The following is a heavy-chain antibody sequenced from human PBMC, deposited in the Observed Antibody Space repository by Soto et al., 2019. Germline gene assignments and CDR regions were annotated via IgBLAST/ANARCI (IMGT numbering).Heavy chain of an antibody. J-gene: IGHJ6*02. CDR2: ISFDGRKE. CDR1: EFTFSSYA. Sequence: QLVESGGRGVQPGRSLRFSCEASEFTFSSYAMHWVRQAPGRGLEWVALISFDGRKEYYADSVKGRFTVSRDNSRSMVYLQMDSLRPDDTAIYYCARPIPRWSYHYGMDVWGQGTTVTVSS. V-gene: IGHV3-30*03. CDR3: ARPIPRWSYHYGMDV. D-gene: IGHD2-15*01.